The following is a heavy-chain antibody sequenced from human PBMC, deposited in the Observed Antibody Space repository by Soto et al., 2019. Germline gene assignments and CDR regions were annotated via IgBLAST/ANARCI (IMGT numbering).Heavy chain of an antibody. CDR3: PKARDQQWVMLPFDY. V-gene: IGHV3-23*01. Sequence: EVQLLESGGGLVQPGGSLRLSCVGSGFFFSSYTMTWVRQAPGKGLEWVSSFSATSENTYYADSVRGRFTISRDNSENTLFLQMNSLTAEVTAMYYWPKARDQQWVMLPFDYWGQGILVIVSS. CDR1: GFFFSSYT. D-gene: IGHD6-19*01. CDR2: FSATSENT. J-gene: IGHJ4*02.